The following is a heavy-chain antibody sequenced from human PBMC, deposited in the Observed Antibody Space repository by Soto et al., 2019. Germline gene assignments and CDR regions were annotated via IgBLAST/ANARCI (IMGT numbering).Heavy chain of an antibody. D-gene: IGHD4-17*01. V-gene: IGHV1-18*01. Sequence: ASVKVSCKASGYTFTNFGISWVRQAPGQGLEWMGWLSAYNCNTNYAQNFQGRVTMTTDTSTRTAYMDRRSLRSDDTSVYYCARASHGDYSVPSAGFDYCGQGTLVTVSS. CDR3: ARASHGDYSVPSAGFDY. CDR1: GYTFTNFG. J-gene: IGHJ4*02. CDR2: LSAYNCNT.